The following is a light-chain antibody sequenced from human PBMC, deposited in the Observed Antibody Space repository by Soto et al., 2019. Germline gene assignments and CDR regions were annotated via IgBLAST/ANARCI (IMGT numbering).Light chain of an antibody. J-gene: IGKJ3*01. CDR1: QGISSW. Sequence: DVQMTQSPPSVSASVGDRVTITCRASQGISSWLAWYQQKPGKAPKLLIYAASSLQGGVPSRFSGGGAGRDFILTISSLLPDEFAAYYCQQANSFRVFTFGPGTKVDIK. CDR3: QQANSFRVFT. CDR2: AAS. V-gene: IGKV1D-12*01.